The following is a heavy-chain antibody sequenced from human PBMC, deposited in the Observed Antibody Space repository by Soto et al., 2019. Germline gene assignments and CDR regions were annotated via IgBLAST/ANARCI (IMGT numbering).Heavy chain of an antibody. J-gene: IGHJ2*01. Sequence: EVQLVESGGGLVQPGGSLRLSCAASGFTFNDYGMSWVRQAPGKGLEWVSYISSSSAAIYYADSVKGRFTISRDNAMNSLNLQMTSLRNENTVSYYGARELRRVVNLVRYFDLWGRGTLVTVSS. CDR3: ARELRRVVNLVRYFDL. CDR2: ISSSSAAI. V-gene: IGHV3-48*02. CDR1: GFTFNDYG. D-gene: IGHD2-15*01.